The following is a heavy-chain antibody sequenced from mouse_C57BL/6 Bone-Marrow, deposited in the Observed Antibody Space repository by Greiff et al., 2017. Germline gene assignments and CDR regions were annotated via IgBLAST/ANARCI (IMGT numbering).Heavy chain of an antibody. CDR2: IYPTSGRT. J-gene: IGHJ2*01. CDR1: GYTFTSYW. Sequence: VQLQQPGAELVKPGASVKMSCTASGYTFTSYWITWVKQRPGPGLEWIGDIYPTSGRTNYNEKVKSKAILTVYTSSNTAYMQLSSLTSEDTAVFYCARSGPLGRSFDYWGQGTTLTGSS. CDR3: ARSGPLGRSFDY. D-gene: IGHD4-1*01. V-gene: IGHV1-55*01.